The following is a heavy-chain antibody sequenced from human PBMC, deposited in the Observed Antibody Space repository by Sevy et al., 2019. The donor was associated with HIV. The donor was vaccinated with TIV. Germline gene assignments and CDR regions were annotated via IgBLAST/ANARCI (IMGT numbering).Heavy chain of an antibody. V-gene: IGHV4-59*01. CDR3: ARDSTTRPRVLDY. CDR2: IYFTGNT. CDR1: GGSISSYF. D-gene: IGHD1-1*01. J-gene: IGHJ4*02. Sequence: GSLRLSCSVSGGSISSYFWTWVRQSPGKGLEWIGNIYFTGNTDYSPALKSRVILSLDTSKSQFSLTLKSVTAADTAIYFCARDSTTRPRVLDYWGQGTLVTVS.